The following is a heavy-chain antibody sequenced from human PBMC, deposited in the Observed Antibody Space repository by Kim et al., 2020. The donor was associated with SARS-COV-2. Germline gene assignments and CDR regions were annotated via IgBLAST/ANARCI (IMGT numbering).Heavy chain of an antibody. V-gene: IGHV4-59*08. D-gene: IGHD3-10*01. Sequence: SETLSLTCTVSGGSISSYYWSWIRQPPGKGLEWIGYIYYSGSTNYNPSLKSRVTISVDTSKNQFSLKLSSVTAADTAVYYCARTGGDLWFGEQETGRYYYYGMDVWGQGTTVTVSS. CDR2: IYYSGST. CDR1: GGSISSYY. J-gene: IGHJ6*02. CDR3: ARTGGDLWFGEQETGRYYYYGMDV.